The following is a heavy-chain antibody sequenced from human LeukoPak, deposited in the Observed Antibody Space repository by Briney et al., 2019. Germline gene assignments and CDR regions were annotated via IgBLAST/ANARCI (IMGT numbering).Heavy chain of an antibody. CDR1: GFTFSDYY. CDR2: ISSSGITI. V-gene: IGHV3-11*04. J-gene: IGHJ6*03. Sequence: GGSLRLSCAASGFTFSDYYMNWIRPAPGKGLEWVSYISSSGITIYYIDSVKGRFTISRDNAKNSLYLQMNSLRAEDTAVYYCARGVKYYYYYMDVWGKGTTVTVSS. CDR3: ARGVKYYYYYMDV.